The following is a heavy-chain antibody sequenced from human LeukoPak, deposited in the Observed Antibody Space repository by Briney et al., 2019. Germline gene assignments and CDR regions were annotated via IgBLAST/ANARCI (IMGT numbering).Heavy chain of an antibody. CDR3: ARGETSSYDY. D-gene: IGHD2-2*01. CDR1: GFTFSSYS. CDR2: ISSSSSYI. V-gene: IGHV3-21*04. Sequence: PGGSLRLSCAASGFTFSSYSMNWVRQAPGEGLEWVSSISSSSSYIYYADSVKGRFTISRDNSKNTVYLQMNSLRAEDTAVYYCARGETSSYDYWGQGTLVTVSS. J-gene: IGHJ4*02.